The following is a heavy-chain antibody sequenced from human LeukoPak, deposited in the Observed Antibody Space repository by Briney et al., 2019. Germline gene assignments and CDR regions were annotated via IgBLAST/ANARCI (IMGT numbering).Heavy chain of an antibody. V-gene: IGHV3-23*01. CDR2: ISGSGGST. D-gene: IGHD6-6*01. Sequence: GGSLRLSCAASGFTFSSYAMSWVRQAPGKGLEWVSAISGSGGSTYYADSVKGRFTISRDNAMNTLFLQINSLRAEDTAVYYCTKDRWLDYSSSSRPFDHWGQGTRVTVSS. CDR1: GFTFSSYA. J-gene: IGHJ4*02. CDR3: TKDRWLDYSSSSRPFDH.